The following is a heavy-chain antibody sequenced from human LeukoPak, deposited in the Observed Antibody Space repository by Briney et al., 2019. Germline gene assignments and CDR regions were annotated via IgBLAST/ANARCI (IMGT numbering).Heavy chain of an antibody. Sequence: ASVKVSCKASGYTFTSYAMNWVRQAPGQGLEWMGWISAYNGNTNYAQKLQGRVTMTTDTSTSTAYMELRSLRSDDTAVYYCARVANYYDSSGYYYYFDYWGQGTLVTVSS. V-gene: IGHV1-18*01. CDR2: ISAYNGNT. D-gene: IGHD3-22*01. CDR3: ARVANYYDSSGYYYYFDY. CDR1: GYTFTSYA. J-gene: IGHJ4*02.